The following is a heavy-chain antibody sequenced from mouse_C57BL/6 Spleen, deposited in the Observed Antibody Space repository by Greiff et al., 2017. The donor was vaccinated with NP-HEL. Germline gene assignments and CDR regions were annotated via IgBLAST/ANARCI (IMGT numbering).Heavy chain of an antibody. CDR1: GYTFTSYW. D-gene: IGHD1-1*01. CDR2: IDPSDSYT. V-gene: IGHV1-69*01. Sequence: QVQLQQPGAEPVMPGASVKLSCKASGYTFTSYWMHWVKQRPGQGLEWIGEIDPSDSYTNYNQKFKGKSTLTVDKSSSTAYMQLSSLTSEDSAVYYCASGYYGSSLFAYWGQGTLVTVSA. J-gene: IGHJ3*01. CDR3: ASGYYGSSLFAY.